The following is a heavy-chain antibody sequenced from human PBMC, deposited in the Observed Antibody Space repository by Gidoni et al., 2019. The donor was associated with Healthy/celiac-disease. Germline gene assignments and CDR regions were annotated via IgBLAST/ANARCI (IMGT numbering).Heavy chain of an antibody. V-gene: IGHV4-39*01. CDR1: GGSISSSSYY. J-gene: IGHJ4*02. Sequence: QLQLQESGPGLVKPSETLSLTCTVSGGSISSSSYYWGWIRQPPGKGLEWIGSIYYSGSTYYNPSLKSRVTISVDTSKNQFSLKLSSVTAADTAVYYCARLYLLIYGDHGSYYFDYWGQGTLVTVSS. CDR3: ARLYLLIYGDHGSYYFDY. CDR2: IYYSGST. D-gene: IGHD4-17*01.